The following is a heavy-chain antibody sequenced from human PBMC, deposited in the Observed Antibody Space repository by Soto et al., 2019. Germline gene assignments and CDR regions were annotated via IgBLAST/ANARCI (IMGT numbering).Heavy chain of an antibody. J-gene: IGHJ3*02. D-gene: IGHD2-15*01. CDR1: GFAFSRHG. CDR3: AGEKAAFDAFDI. CDR2: ISGDAFST. V-gene: IGHV3-64*01. Sequence: EVQLVESGGGLVQPGGSLRLSCAASGFAFSRHGLHWVRQAPGKGLEYVSAISGDAFSTYYANSVKGRFTISRDNSKNMLYLQMGSLGTEDTALYYCAGEKAAFDAFDIWGQGTMVTVSS.